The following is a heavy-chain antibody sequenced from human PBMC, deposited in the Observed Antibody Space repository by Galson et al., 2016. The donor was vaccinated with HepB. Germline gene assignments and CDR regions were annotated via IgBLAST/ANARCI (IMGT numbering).Heavy chain of an antibody. Sequence: SLRLSCAASGFTFTDHWMTWVRQAQGKGLEWVANIKQDGSEKHYVDSVRGRFTISRDNAKDSMDLQMNSLRAEDTAVYYCVRSERQRGVTEDSRWFDSWGQGTLVTVSS. J-gene: IGHJ5*01. D-gene: IGHD6-25*01. CDR1: GFTFTDHW. CDR2: IKQDGSEK. V-gene: IGHV3-7*03. CDR3: VRSERQRGVTEDSRWFDS.